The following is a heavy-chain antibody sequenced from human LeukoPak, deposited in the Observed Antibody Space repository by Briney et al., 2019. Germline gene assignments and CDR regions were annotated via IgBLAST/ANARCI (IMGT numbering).Heavy chain of an antibody. J-gene: IGHJ4*02. CDR1: GYTFTGYY. V-gene: IGHV1-2*04. CDR3: ARDIGGDYGPFDY. D-gene: IGHD4-17*01. Sequence: ASVKVSCKASGYTFTGYYMHWVRPAPGQGLEWMGWINPNSGGTNYAQKFQGWVTMTRDTSISTAYMELSRLRSDDTAVYYCARDIGGDYGPFDYWGQGTLVTVSS. CDR2: INPNSGGT.